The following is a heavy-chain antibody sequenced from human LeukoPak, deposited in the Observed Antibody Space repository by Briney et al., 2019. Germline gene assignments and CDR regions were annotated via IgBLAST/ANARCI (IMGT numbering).Heavy chain of an antibody. J-gene: IGHJ6*03. CDR3: ARGPRITIFGVVIPYYYYYYMDV. Sequence: SETLSLTCAVYGGSFSGYYWSWIRRPPGKGLEWIGEINHSGSTNYNPSLKSRVTISVDTSKNQFSLKLSSVTAADTAVYYCARGPRITIFGVVIPYYYYYYMDVWGKGTTVTVSS. V-gene: IGHV4-34*01. D-gene: IGHD3-3*01. CDR1: GGSFSGYY. CDR2: INHSGST.